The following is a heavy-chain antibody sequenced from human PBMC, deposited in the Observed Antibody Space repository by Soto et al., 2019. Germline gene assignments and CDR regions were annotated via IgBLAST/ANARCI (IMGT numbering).Heavy chain of an antibody. CDR2: IKSESDGGTT. Sequence: SLRLSCVVSGFTFIDAWMSWVRQSPGKGLEWVGRIKSESDGGTTDYAAAVKGRFTLSRDDSKSTLYLQMNSLKTEDTGVYYCAITDFDDSGQGTPVTVSS. J-gene: IGHJ4*02. D-gene: IGHD3-10*01. CDR3: AITDFDD. V-gene: IGHV3-15*01. CDR1: GFTFIDAW.